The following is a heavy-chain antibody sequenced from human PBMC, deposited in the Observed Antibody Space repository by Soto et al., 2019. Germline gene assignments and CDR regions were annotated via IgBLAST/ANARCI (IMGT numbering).Heavy chain of an antibody. D-gene: IGHD3-9*01. J-gene: IGHJ6*02. CDR1: GFTFSSYG. CDR3: ARDPSLGTHDVLRYFDWSQPQYGMDV. Sequence: GGSLRLSCAASGFTFSSYGMHWVRQAPGKGLEWVAVIWYDGSNKYYADSVKGRFTISRDNSKNTLYLQMNSLGAEDTAVYYCARDPSLGTHDVLRYFDWSQPQYGMDVWGQGTTVTVSS. V-gene: IGHV3-33*01. CDR2: IWYDGSNK.